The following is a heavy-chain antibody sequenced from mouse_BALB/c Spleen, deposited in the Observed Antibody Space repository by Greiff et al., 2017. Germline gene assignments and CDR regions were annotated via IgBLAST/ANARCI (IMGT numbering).Heavy chain of an antibody. Sequence: VQLQQPGAELVKPGTSVKLSCKASGYNFTSYWINWVKLRPGQGLEWIGDIYPGSGSTNYNEKFKSKATLTVDTSSSTAYMQLSSLASEDSALYYCARRWALYYFDYWGQGTTLTVSS. CDR2: IYPGSGST. CDR3: ARRWALYYFDY. J-gene: IGHJ2*01. V-gene: IGHV1-55*01. CDR1: GYNFTSYW. D-gene: IGHD4-1*01.